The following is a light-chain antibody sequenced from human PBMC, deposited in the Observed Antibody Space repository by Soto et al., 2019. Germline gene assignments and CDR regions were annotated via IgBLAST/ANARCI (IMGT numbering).Light chain of an antibody. J-gene: IGKJ1*01. CDR1: QSVSSN. Sequence: TQSPGTLSLSPGERATLSCRASQSVSSNVAWYQQKPGQAPRLLISGASTRATGIPARFSGSGSGTDFTLTISSLQPVDFATYYCQQSYSTPRTCGQGTKVDIK. CDR2: GAS. V-gene: IGKV3-15*01. CDR3: QQSYSTPRT.